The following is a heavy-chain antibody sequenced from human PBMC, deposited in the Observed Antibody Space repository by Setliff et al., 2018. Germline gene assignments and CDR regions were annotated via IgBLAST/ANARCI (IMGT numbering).Heavy chain of an antibody. V-gene: IGHV1-69*10. J-gene: IGHJ4*02. CDR2: IIPILGIA. D-gene: IGHD5-18*01. Sequence: SVKVSCKASGGTFSSYAICWVRQAPGQGLEWMGGIIPILGIANYAQKYQGRVTITADESTSTAYMELSSLRSEDTAVYYCARGGYSYGHLDYWGQGTLVTVSS. CDR1: GGTFSSYA. CDR3: ARGGYSYGHLDY.